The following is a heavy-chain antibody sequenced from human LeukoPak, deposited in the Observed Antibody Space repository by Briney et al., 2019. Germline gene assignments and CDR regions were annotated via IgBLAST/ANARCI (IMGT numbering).Heavy chain of an antibody. CDR1: GGSISSGDYY. D-gene: IGHD3-22*01. CDR3: ARRRYYDSTGYFE. Sequence: SETLSLTCTVSGGSISSGDYYWSWIRQPPGKGLEWIGYIYYSGSTYYNPSLKSRVAISIDTSKNQFSLGLRSMTAADTAVFYCARRRYYDSTGYFEWGRGTLVTVSS. CDR2: IYYSGST. V-gene: IGHV4-30-4*08. J-gene: IGHJ1*01.